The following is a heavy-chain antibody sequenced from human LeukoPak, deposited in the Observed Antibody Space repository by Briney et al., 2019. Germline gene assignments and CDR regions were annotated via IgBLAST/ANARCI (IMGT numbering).Heavy chain of an antibody. Sequence: GGSLRLSCAASGFTFSSYAMHWVRQAPGKGLEWVAVISYDGSNKYYADSVKGRFTISRDNSKNTLYLQMNSLRAEDTAVYYCARDPHYDILTGYLTPYFDYWGQGTLVTVSS. V-gene: IGHV3-30*04. CDR3: ARDPHYDILTGYLTPYFDY. D-gene: IGHD3-9*01. J-gene: IGHJ4*02. CDR1: GFTFSSYA. CDR2: ISYDGSNK.